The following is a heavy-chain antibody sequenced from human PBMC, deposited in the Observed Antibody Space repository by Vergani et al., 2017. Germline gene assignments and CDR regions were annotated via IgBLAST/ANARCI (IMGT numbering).Heavy chain of an antibody. CDR1: GGSISSGGYS. J-gene: IGHJ5*02. Sequence: QVQLQESGPGLVKPSGTLSLTCAVSGGSISSGGYSWSWIRQPPGKGLEWIGYIYHSGSTYYNPSLKSRVTISVDRSKNQFSLKLSSVTAADTAVYYCARGVRGWGYEGAWWFDPWGQGTLVTVSS. D-gene: IGHD5-12*01. V-gene: IGHV4-30-2*01. CDR3: ARGVRGWGYEGAWWFDP. CDR2: IYHSGST.